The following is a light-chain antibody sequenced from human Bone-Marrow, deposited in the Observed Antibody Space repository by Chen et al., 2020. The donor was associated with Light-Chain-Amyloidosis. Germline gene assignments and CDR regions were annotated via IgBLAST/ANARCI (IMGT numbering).Light chain of an antibody. J-gene: IGLJ2*01. V-gene: IGLV2-23*01. Sequence: QSALTQPASVSGSPGQSITILRTETGSGVGSYNLVTWYQHNPGKVPNLLIYKGNKRPSGVSNRFSGSKSGNTASLTISGLQAEDEADYYCCSYADTVIFGGGTKLTVL. CDR3: CSYADTVI. CDR2: KGN. CDR1: GSGVGSYNL.